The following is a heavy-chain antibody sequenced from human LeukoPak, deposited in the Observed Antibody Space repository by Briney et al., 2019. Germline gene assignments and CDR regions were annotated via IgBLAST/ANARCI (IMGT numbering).Heavy chain of an antibody. CDR2: IYYSGST. V-gene: IGHV4-39*07. Sequence: SETLSLTCTVSGGSISSRSYYWGWIRQPPGKGLEWIGSIYYSGSTYYNPSLKSRVTISVDTSKNQFSLKLSSVTAADTAVYYCARDRALAARRVWFDPWGQGTLVTVSS. J-gene: IGHJ5*02. D-gene: IGHD6-6*01. CDR1: GGSISSRSYY. CDR3: ARDRALAARRVWFDP.